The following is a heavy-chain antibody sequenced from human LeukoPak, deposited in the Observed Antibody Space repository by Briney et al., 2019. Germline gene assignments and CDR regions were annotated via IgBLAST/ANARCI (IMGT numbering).Heavy chain of an antibody. CDR1: GFTISSYG. CDR3: ARDEIRCYWEDYDYYDGMDV. V-gene: IGHV3-33*01. CDR2: IWYDGSNK. J-gene: IGHJ6*02. Sequence: PGRSLRLSCAASGFTISSYGMHWVRQPPGKGLEWVAVIWYDGSNKYYPYYVQGRFTISRDNSQNTRYLQMNGLRAEDTAVYCCARDEIRCYWEDYDYYDGMDVLGQGGTVTDSS. D-gene: IGHD2-15*01.